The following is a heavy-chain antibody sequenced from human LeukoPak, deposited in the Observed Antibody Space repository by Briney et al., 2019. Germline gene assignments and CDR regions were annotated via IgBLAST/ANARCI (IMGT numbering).Heavy chain of an antibody. Sequence: ASVKVSCKVSGYTLTELSMHWVRQAPGKGVEWMGGFDPEDGETIYAQKFQGRVTMTEDTSTDTAYMELSSLRSEDTAVYYCATARYCSSTSCFWSDQYYFDYWGQGTLVTVSS. CDR1: GYTLTELS. J-gene: IGHJ4*02. D-gene: IGHD2-2*01. CDR3: ATARYCSSTSCFWSDQYYFDY. CDR2: FDPEDGET. V-gene: IGHV1-24*01.